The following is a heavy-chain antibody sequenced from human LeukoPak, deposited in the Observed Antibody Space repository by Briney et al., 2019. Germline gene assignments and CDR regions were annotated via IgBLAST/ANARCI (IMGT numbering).Heavy chain of an antibody. CDR2: IYTSGST. CDR3: ARVDFWSNQGAFDI. CDR1: GGSISSYY. V-gene: IGHV4-4*07. D-gene: IGHD3-3*01. J-gene: IGHJ3*02. Sequence: SETLSLTCTVSGGSISSYYWSWIRQPPGKGLEWIGRIYTSGSTNYNPSLKSRVTMSVDTSKNQFSLKLSSVTAADTAVYYCARVDFWSNQGAFDIWGQGTMVTVSS.